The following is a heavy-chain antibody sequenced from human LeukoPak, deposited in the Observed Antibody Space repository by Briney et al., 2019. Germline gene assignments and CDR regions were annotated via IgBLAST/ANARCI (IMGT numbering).Heavy chain of an antibody. Sequence: SETLSLTCAVSGGSISSGGYSWSWIRQPPGKGLEWIGYIYHSGSTYYNPSLKSRVTISVDRSKNQFSLKLSSVTAADTAVYYCASSAVDDWFFDYWGQGTLVTVSS. CDR3: ASSAVDDWFFDY. V-gene: IGHV4-30-2*01. D-gene: IGHD3-9*01. J-gene: IGHJ4*02. CDR2: IYHSGST. CDR1: GGSISSGGYS.